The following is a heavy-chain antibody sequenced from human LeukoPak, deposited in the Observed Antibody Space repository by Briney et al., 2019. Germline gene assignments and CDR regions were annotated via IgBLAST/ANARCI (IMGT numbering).Heavy chain of an antibody. V-gene: IGHV4-4*07. CDR1: GDSIGSYY. Sequence: TETLSLTCSVSGDSIGSYYWGWIRQPPGKGLEWIGCIYTTGSTYYNPSLKSRVTMSVDTSKNQFSLRLTSVTAADTAVYYCARDVTSRDWGQGILVTV. D-gene: IGHD5-18*01. CDR2: IYTTGST. J-gene: IGHJ4*02. CDR3: ARDVTSRD.